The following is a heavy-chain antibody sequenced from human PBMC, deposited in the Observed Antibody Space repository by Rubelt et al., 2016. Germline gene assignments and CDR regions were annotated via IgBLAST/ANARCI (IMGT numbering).Heavy chain of an antibody. J-gene: IGHJ4*02. V-gene: IGHV4-34*01. D-gene: IGHD2-2*02. CDR3: ARERGYCSSTSCYTYYFDY. CDR2: INHSGST. Sequence: GEINHSGSTNYNPSLKSRVTISVDTSKNQFSLKLSSVTAADTAVYYCARERGYCSSTSCYTYYFDYWGQGTLVTVSS.